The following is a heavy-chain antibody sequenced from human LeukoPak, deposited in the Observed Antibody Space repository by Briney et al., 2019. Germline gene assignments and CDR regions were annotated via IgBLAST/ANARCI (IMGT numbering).Heavy chain of an antibody. Sequence: PSETLSLTCAVYGGSFSGYYWSWIRQLPGKGLERIGEINHSGSTNYNPSLKSRVTISVDTSKNQFSLKLSSVTAADTAVYYCARSPSYYYYDSSGYYYFDYWGQGTLVTVSS. CDR1: GGSFSGYY. CDR3: ARSPSYYYYDSSGYYYFDY. V-gene: IGHV4-34*01. J-gene: IGHJ4*02. D-gene: IGHD3-22*01. CDR2: INHSGST.